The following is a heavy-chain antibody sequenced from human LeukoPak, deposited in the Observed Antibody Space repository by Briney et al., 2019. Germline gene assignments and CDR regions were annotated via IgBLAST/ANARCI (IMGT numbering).Heavy chain of an antibody. Sequence: GGSLRLSCAASGFTFSGYWMHWVRQAPGKGLEWVSGINWSGESTGYADSVKGRFTISRDNAENALYLQMNSLRAEDTALYYCARDLSSSWYSLGYWGRGTLVTVSS. J-gene: IGHJ4*02. CDR1: GFTFSGYW. V-gene: IGHV3-20*04. D-gene: IGHD6-13*01. CDR2: INWSGEST. CDR3: ARDLSSSWYSLGY.